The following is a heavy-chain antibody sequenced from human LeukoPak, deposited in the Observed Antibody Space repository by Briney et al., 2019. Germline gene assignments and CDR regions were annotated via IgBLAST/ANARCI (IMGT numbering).Heavy chain of an antibody. CDR2: ISAYNGNT. CDR3: ARDTHLGYSYGINYYYYYYMDV. D-gene: IGHD5-18*01. Sequence: ASVKVSCKASGYTFTSYGISWVRQAPGQGLEWMGWISAYNGNTNYAQKLQGRVTMTTDTSTSTAYMELRSLRSDDTAVYYCARDTHLGYSYGINYYYYYYMDVWGKGTTVTVSS. V-gene: IGHV1-18*01. CDR1: GYTFTSYG. J-gene: IGHJ6*03.